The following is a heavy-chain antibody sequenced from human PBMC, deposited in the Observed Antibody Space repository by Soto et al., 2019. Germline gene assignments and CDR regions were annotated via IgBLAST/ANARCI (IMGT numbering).Heavy chain of an antibody. Sequence: SVKVSCKASGFTFTSSAIQWVRQARGQRLEWIGWIVVGSGNTNYAQKFQERVTITRDMSTSTAYMQLSSLRSEDTAVYYCAADRPGGYYYMDVWGKGTTVTVSS. J-gene: IGHJ6*03. V-gene: IGHV1-58*02. D-gene: IGHD2-8*02. CDR1: GFTFTSSA. CDR3: AADRPGGYYYMDV. CDR2: IVVGSGNT.